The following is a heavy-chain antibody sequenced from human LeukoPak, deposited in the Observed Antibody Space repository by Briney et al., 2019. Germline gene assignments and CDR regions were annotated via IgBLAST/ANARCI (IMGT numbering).Heavy chain of an antibody. V-gene: IGHV5-51*01. J-gene: IGHJ3*02. CDR1: GYSFTSYW. CDR3: ARDVHYYDSSGYVGSGAFDI. D-gene: IGHD3-22*01. CDR2: IYPGDSDT. Sequence: GESLKISCKGSGYSFTSYWIGWVRQLPGKGLEWRGIIYPGDSDTRYSPSFQGQVTISADKSISTAYLQWSSLKASDTAMYYCARDVHYYDSSGYVGSGAFDIWGQGTMVTVSS.